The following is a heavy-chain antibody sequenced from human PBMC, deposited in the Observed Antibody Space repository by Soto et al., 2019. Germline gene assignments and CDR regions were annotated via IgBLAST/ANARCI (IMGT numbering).Heavy chain of an antibody. CDR3: ARPPGGGFDY. CDR2: INPSGGST. V-gene: IGHV1-46*03. J-gene: IGHJ4*02. CDR1: GYTFTSYY. D-gene: IGHD3-16*01. Sequence: QVQLVQSGAEVKKPGASVKVSCKASGYTFTSYYMHWVRQAPGQGLEWMGIINPSGGSTSYAQKFQXXVXMXXDTSTSTVYMELSSLRSEDTAVYYCARPPGGGFDYWGQGTLVTVSS.